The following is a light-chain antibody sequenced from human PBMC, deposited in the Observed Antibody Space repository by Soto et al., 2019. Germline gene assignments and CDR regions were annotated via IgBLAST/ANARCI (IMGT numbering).Light chain of an antibody. J-gene: IGKJ1*01. V-gene: IGKV1-12*01. Sequence: DIQMTQSPSSVSVSVGDTVTITCRASQGITNWLAWYQQKPGKAPKLLIYAASNVQGGAPSRFSGSGSGTDFTLTISSLQPEDFATYYCQQANSFPWTFGQGTKVEIK. CDR2: AAS. CDR1: QGITNW. CDR3: QQANSFPWT.